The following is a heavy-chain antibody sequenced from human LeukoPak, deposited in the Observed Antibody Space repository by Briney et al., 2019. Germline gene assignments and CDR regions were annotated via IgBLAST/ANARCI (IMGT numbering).Heavy chain of an antibody. CDR1: GGTFSSYA. CDR3: ARGGAYYYDSSGYYY. CDR2: IIPIFGTA. Sequence: GASVKVSCKASGGTFSSYAISWVRQAPGQGLEWMGGIIPIFGTANYAQKFQGRVTITADESTSTAYMELSSLRSEDTAVYYCARGGAYYYDSSGYYYWGQGTLVTVSS. D-gene: IGHD3-22*01. J-gene: IGHJ4*02. V-gene: IGHV1-69*13.